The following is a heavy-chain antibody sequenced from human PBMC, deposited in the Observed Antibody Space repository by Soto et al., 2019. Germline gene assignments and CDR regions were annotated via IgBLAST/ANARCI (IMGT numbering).Heavy chain of an antibody. D-gene: IGHD7-27*01. Sequence: HSQTLSLTCAISGDSVSSNSAAWNWIRQSPSRGFEWLGRTYYRSKWYNDYAVSVKSRITINPDTSKNQFSLQLNSVTPEDTAVYYCARARGVEVTGDGAFDIWGQGTMVTVSS. CDR3: ARARGVEVTGDGAFDI. V-gene: IGHV6-1*01. J-gene: IGHJ3*02. CDR2: TYYRSKWYN. CDR1: GDSVSSNSAA.